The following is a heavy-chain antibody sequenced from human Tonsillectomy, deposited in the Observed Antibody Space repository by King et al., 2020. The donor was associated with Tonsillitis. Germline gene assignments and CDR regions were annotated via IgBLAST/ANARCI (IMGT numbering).Heavy chain of an antibody. Sequence: VQLVESGGGVVQPGRSLRLSCSASGFTFSSYGMHWVRQAPGKGLEWVAVISYDGSNKYYADSVKGRFTISRDNSKNTLYLQMNSLRAEDTAVYYCAKGRDTLIVPRRASDYWGQGTLVTVSS. CDR3: AKGRDTLIVPRRASDY. CDR2: ISYDGSNK. D-gene: IGHD3-22*01. V-gene: IGHV3-30*18. J-gene: IGHJ4*02. CDR1: GFTFSSYG.